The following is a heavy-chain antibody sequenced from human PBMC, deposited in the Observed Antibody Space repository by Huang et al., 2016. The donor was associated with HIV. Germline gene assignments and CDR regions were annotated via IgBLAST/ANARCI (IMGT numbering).Heavy chain of an antibody. V-gene: IGHV3-23*01. CDR1: GFTFSSYA. Sequence: EVQLLESGGGLVQPGGSLRLSCAASGFTFSSYAMSWVRQAAGKGLEWVAASSGSGGSTYYADSVKGRFTISRDNSKNTLYLQMNSLRAEDTAVYYCAKDQRQQLVQDYWGQGTLVTVSS. CDR2: SSGSGGST. CDR3: AKDQRQQLVQDY. D-gene: IGHD6-13*01. J-gene: IGHJ4*02.